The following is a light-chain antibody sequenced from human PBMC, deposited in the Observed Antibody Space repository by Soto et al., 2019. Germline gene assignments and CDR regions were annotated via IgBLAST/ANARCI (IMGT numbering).Light chain of an antibody. J-gene: IGKJ2*02. CDR1: QSVSSSY. Sequence: EIVLTQSPGTLSLSPGERATLSCRASQSVSSSYLAWYQQKPGQAPRLLIYGASSKATGIPDRFSGSGSGTDFNLTISRLEPEDFAVYYCQQYGSPWTFGQGTKLEIK. CDR3: QQYGSPWT. CDR2: GAS. V-gene: IGKV3-20*01.